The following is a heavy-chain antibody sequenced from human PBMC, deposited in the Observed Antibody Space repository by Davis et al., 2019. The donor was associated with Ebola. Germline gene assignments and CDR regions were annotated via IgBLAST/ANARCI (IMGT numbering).Heavy chain of an antibody. Sequence: ASVKVSCKASGYTFTSYYMHWVRQAPGQGLEWMGIINPSGGSTSYAQKFQGRVTMTRDTSISTAYMELSSLRSDDTAVYYCASARDLAVAGMRSGFDYWGQGALVTVSS. J-gene: IGHJ4*02. CDR1: GYTFTSYY. D-gene: IGHD6-19*01. V-gene: IGHV1-46*01. CDR3: ASARDLAVAGMRSGFDY. CDR2: INPSGGST.